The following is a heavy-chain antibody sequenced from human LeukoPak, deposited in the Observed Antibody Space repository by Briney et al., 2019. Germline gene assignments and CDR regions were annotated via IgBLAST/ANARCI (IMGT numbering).Heavy chain of an antibody. CDR3: AKGPLGRSAAARLTRKFDP. J-gene: IGHJ5*02. CDR2: ISGSGGST. Sequence: GGSLRLSCAASGFTFSSYAMSWVRQAPGKGLEWVSAISGSGGSTYYADSVKGRFTISRDNSKNTLYLQMNSLRAEDTAVYYCAKGPLGRSAAARLTRKFDPWGQGTLVTVSS. V-gene: IGHV3-23*01. D-gene: IGHD2-15*01. CDR1: GFTFSSYA.